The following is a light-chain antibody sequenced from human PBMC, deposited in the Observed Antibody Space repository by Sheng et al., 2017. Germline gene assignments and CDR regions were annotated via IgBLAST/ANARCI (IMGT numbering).Light chain of an antibody. CDR3: QQYGGSPPRIT. J-gene: IGKJ4*01. CDR2: GAS. V-gene: IGKV3-20*01. Sequence: EIVMTQSPATLSVSPGERATLSCRASQSVGSNLAWYQQIPGQAPRLLIYGASTRATGIPGRFSGRGSGTDFTLTITRLEPDDFAMYYCQQYGGSPPRITFGGGTKVEIK. CDR1: QSVGSN.